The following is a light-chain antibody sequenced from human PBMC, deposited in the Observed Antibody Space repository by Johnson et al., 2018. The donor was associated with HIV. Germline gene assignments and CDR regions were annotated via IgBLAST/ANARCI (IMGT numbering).Light chain of an antibody. V-gene: IGLV1-51*01. CDR1: SPNIGNNY. CDR3: ETWDSSLSAVYV. Sequence: QSVLTQPPSVSAAPRQKVTISCSGSSPNIGNNYVSWYQQLPGTAPKLLIYDNNKRPSGIPDRFSGSKSGTSATLGLTGLQTGDEADYYCETWDSSLSAVYVFGTVTKVTVL. CDR2: DNN. J-gene: IGLJ1*01.